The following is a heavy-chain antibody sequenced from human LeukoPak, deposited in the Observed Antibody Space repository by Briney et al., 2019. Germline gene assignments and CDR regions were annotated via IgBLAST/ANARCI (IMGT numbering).Heavy chain of an antibody. Sequence: GRSLRLSCAASGFTSSSYGMHWVRQAPGKGLEWVAVISYDGSNKYYADSVKGRFTISRDNSKNTLYLQMNSLRAEDTAVYYCAKGEEDYYGSGSYHDYWGQGTLVTVSS. CDR3: AKGEEDYYGSGSYHDY. V-gene: IGHV3-30*18. CDR1: GFTSSSYG. CDR2: ISYDGSNK. J-gene: IGHJ4*02. D-gene: IGHD3-10*01.